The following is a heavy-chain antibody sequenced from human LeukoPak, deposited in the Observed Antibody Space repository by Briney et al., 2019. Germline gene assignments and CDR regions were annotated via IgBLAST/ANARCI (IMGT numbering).Heavy chain of an antibody. V-gene: IGHV4-39*07. CDR3: AREMGHDLAEFDS. Sequence: SETLSLTCSVSGGSITSISYFWGWIRQPPGKGLEWIGTIYYTGMTYYNPPLKSRVTISIDTSKNQFSLKLQSVTAADTSFYYCAREMGHDLAEFDSWGQGTLVTVSS. CDR1: GGSITSISYF. D-gene: IGHD3-3*01. J-gene: IGHJ4*02. CDR2: IYYTGMT.